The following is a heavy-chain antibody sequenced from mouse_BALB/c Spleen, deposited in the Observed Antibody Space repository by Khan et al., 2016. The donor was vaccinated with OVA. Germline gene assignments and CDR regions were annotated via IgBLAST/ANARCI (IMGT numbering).Heavy chain of an antibody. CDR3: ARVYGGDFDY. CDR2: ISYSGNT. J-gene: IGHJ2*01. D-gene: IGHD1-1*01. V-gene: IGHV3-2*02. Sequence: EVELVESGPGLVKPSQSLSLTCTVTGYSITSDYAWIWIRQFPGNKLEWMGFISYSGNTNYNPSLKSRISITRDTSKNQFFLQLNSVTTEDTARYYCARVYGGDFDYWGQGTTLTVSS. CDR1: GYSITSDYA.